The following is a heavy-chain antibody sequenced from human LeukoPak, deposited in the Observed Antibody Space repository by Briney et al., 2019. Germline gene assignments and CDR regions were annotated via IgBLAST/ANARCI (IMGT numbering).Heavy chain of an antibody. CDR3: ARGVGSYGINWFDP. D-gene: IGHD4-17*01. J-gene: IGHJ5*02. CDR1: GGTXSSYA. V-gene: IGHV1-69*13. CDR2: IIPIFGTA. Sequence: SVKVSCKASGGTXSSYAISWVRQAPGQGLEWMGGIIPIFGTANYAQKFQGRVTITADESTSTVYMELSSLRSEDTAVYYCARGVGSYGINWFDPWGQGTLVTVSS.